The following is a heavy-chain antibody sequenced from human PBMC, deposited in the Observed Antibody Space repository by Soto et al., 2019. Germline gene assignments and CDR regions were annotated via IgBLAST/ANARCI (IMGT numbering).Heavy chain of an antibody. J-gene: IGHJ4*02. CDR3: ARSVEGHFDY. CDR2: ITSDTLTI. D-gene: IGHD6-19*01. CDR1: GFQFNIYS. Sequence: EVQLVQSGGGLVRPGESPRLSCAASGFQFNIYSMNWIRQAPGKGLEWVSYITSDTLTIRYADSVRGRFIISRDNAGNSVFLQMNSLRDEDTATYYCARSVEGHFDYWGQGALVTVSS. V-gene: IGHV3-48*02.